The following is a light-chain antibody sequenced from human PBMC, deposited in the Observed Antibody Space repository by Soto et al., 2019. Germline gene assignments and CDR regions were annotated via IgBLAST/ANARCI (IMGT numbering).Light chain of an antibody. CDR2: EVS. Sequence: QSALTPPASVSGSPGQSITISCTGTSSDVGDYNYVSWYQQHTGKAPKLMIYEVSNRPSGVSNRFSGSKSGNTASLTISGLQAEDEADYYCTSYASSSTPYVFGTGTKLTVL. CDR3: TSYASSSTPYV. J-gene: IGLJ1*01. CDR1: SSDVGDYNY. V-gene: IGLV2-14*01.